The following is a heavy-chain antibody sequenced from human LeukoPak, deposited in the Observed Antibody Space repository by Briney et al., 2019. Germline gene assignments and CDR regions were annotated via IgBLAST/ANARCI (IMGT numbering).Heavy chain of an antibody. D-gene: IGHD2-15*01. CDR1: GYTFTSYG. J-gene: IGHJ2*01. Sequence: ASPRVSCKASGYTFTSYGISWVRQAPGQGREWMGWISAYNGNTNYAQKLQGRVTMTTDTSTSTAYMELRSLRSDDTAVYYCARDRDYSRWYFDLWGRGTLVTVSS. CDR2: ISAYNGNT. CDR3: ARDRDYSRWYFDL. V-gene: IGHV1-18*01.